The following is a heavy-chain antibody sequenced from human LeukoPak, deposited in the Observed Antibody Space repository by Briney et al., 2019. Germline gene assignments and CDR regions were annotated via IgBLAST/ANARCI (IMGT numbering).Heavy chain of an antibody. CDR1: GFTFSNYA. CDR3: GRDPDGDYIGAFDF. Sequence: PGGSLRLSCAASGFTFSNYAMTWVRLAPGKGLEWVSSIRGSGGGTSYADSVKGRFTMYRDNSTDTLYLQMNSLRAEDTAVYYCGRDPDGDYIGAFDFWGQGTLVTVSS. V-gene: IGHV3-23*01. D-gene: IGHD4-17*01. J-gene: IGHJ3*01. CDR2: IRGSGGGT.